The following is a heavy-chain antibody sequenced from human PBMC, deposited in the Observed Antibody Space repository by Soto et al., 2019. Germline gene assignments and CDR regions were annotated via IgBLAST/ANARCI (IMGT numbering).Heavy chain of an antibody. CDR2: ISTYNGNT. Sequence: VQLEQSGAEVKKPGASVKVSCKASGYTFSSYGLSWVRQAPGQGLEWMGWISTYNGNTKYAQKFQGRVTMTTDTSTSTAYMEVRSLRSDDTAMYYCARGVVVVPATMFRYFDLWGRGTLVTVSS. CDR3: ARGVVVVPATMFRYFDL. CDR1: GYTFSSYG. J-gene: IGHJ2*01. V-gene: IGHV1-18*01. D-gene: IGHD2-2*01.